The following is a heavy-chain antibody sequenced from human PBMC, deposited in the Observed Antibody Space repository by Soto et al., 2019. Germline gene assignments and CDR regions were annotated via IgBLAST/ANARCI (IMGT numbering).Heavy chain of an antibody. CDR2: VYYSGTT. CDR1: GGSVRSGSYY. J-gene: IGHJ3*02. V-gene: IGHV4-39*01. Sequence: PSETXXXXCTVSGGSVRSGSYYCAWIRQPPGKGLKWIGNVYYSGTTNYNKSLESRVTISVDMSKNHFSLKFNSVTAADTAVYYCARQTDSYYSFDAFDIWGQGTVVT. CDR3: ARQTDSYYSFDAFDI. D-gene: IGHD3-22*01.